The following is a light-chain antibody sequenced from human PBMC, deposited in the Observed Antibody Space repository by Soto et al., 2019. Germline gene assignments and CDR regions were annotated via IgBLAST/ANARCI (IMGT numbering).Light chain of an antibody. CDR2: GAS. CDR3: QQHGTSPYT. V-gene: IGKV3-20*01. Sequence: EVVLTQSPNTLSLPPGERATLSCWASQSLRSSYLAWYQRKPGQAPRLLMFGASRRATGIPDRFNGSGSGTDFILTISRLEPEDVAVYYCQQHGTSPYTFGQGTVLEIK. J-gene: IGKJ2*01. CDR1: QSLRSSY.